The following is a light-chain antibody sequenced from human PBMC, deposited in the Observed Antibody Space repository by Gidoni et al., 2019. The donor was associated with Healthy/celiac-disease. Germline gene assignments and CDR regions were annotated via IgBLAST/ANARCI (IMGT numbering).Light chain of an antibody. Sequence: DILMTQSPDSLAVSLGERATINCKSSQSVLYSSNNKKYLAWYQQKPGQPPKLLIYWASTRESGVPDRFSGSGSGKDVNLTISSLQAEDVAVYYCQQYYSTPWTFGQGTKVEIK. CDR2: WAS. CDR1: QSVLYSSNNKKY. J-gene: IGKJ1*01. CDR3: QQYYSTPWT. V-gene: IGKV4-1*01.